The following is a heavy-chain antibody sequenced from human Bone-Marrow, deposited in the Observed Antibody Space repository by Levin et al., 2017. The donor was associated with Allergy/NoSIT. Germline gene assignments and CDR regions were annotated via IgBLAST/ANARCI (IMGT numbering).Heavy chain of an antibody. Sequence: PGGSLRLSCAASGFTFSSYGMHWVRQAPGKGLEWVAVVSFDGNNKHYADSVKGRFTISRDSSKNTLSLQMNSLRPEDTAVYYCAKDHCTDGACVSYIGYFDLWGRGTLVTVSS. D-gene: IGHD2-8*01. CDR1: GFTFSSYG. CDR3: AKDHCTDGACVSYIGYFDL. V-gene: IGHV3-30*18. CDR2: VSFDGNNK. J-gene: IGHJ2*01.